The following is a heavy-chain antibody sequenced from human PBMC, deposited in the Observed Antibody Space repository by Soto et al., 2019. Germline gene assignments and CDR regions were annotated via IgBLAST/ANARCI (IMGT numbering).Heavy chain of an antibody. Sequence: QVQLVQSGPEVKKPGASVKVSCRASGYTFTNQGISWVRQAPGQGLEWVAWISPLHGNTDYAQKFQGRVTVTTDTSTSTAYMELRSLTSDDTAVYYCVRDPYVSSWRKIDHWGQGTLVTVSS. CDR2: ISPLHGNT. J-gene: IGHJ4*02. CDR1: GYTFTNQG. CDR3: VRDPYVSSWRKIDH. V-gene: IGHV1-18*01. D-gene: IGHD6-13*01.